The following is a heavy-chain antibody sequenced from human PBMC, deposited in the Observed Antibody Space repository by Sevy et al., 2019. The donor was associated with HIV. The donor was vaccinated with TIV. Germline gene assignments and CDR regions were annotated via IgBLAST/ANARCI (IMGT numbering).Heavy chain of an antibody. J-gene: IGHJ4*02. Sequence: GGSLRLSCAASGFSFSSYGMHWVRQAPGKGLEWMSYIQYDGSNKDYADSVKGRFTISRDNSKNTLYLQMNSLRFGETAVFYCVKEGGGEGGDHWGQGTLVTVSS. V-gene: IGHV3-30*02. CDR2: IQYDGSNK. CDR3: VKEGGGEGGDH. CDR1: GFSFSSYG. D-gene: IGHD2-21*01.